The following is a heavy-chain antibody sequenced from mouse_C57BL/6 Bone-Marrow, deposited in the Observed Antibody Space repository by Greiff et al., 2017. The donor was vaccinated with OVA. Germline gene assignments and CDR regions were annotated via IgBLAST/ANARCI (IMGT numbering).Heavy chain of an antibody. V-gene: IGHV1-54*01. CDR3: ARRGYYYGSRVGY. CDR1: GYAFTNYL. J-gene: IGHJ3*01. Sequence: QVQLQQSGAELVRPGTSVKVSCKASGYAFTNYLIEWVKQRPGQGLEWIGVINPGSGGTNYNEKFKGKATLTADKSSSTAYMQLSSLTSEDSAVYFWARRGYYYGSRVGYRGQGDLGTGPA. D-gene: IGHD1-1*01. CDR2: INPGSGGT.